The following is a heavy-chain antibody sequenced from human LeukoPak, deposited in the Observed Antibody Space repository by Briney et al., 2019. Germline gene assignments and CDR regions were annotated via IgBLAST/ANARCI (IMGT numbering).Heavy chain of an antibody. D-gene: IGHD4-17*01. CDR3: ARDLEDYGDYGLPNAFDI. Sequence: GGSLRLSCAASGFTFSSYWMSWVRQAPGKGLEWVANIKQDGSEKYYVDSVKGRFTISRDNAKNSLYLQMNSLRAEDTAVYYCARDLEDYGDYGLPNAFDIWGQGTMVTVSS. CDR2: IKQDGSEK. J-gene: IGHJ3*02. V-gene: IGHV3-7*01. CDR1: GFTFSSYW.